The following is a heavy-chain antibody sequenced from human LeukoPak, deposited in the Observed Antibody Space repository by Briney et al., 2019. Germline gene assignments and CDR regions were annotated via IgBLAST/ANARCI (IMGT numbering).Heavy chain of an antibody. CDR2: IGDSGATT. CDR1: GFTLSSYA. CDR3: ASFHYYGSGAYYLSY. V-gene: IGHV3-23*01. J-gene: IGHJ4*02. Sequence: GWSLRLSCAASGFTLSSYAMTLVRQAPGKGLEWVSDIGDSGATTYYADSVEGRVTISRDNSKNTLYLQMSSLRAEDTAVYFCASFHYYGSGAYYLSYWGQGTLVTVSS. D-gene: IGHD3-10*01.